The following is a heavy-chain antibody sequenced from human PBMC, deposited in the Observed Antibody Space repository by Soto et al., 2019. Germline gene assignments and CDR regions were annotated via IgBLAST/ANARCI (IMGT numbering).Heavy chain of an antibody. D-gene: IGHD3-22*01. CDR2: IIPVFGTP. V-gene: IGHV1-69*12. Sequence: QVQLVQSGAEVKKPGSTMKVSCKPSRGTLSNYGISWVRQAPGQGLEWMGGIIPVFGTPNYAQKFQGRVTITADESTTTVYMEVSSLTSEDTAVYHCGRGDATKIVVTTYYGMDVWGQGTTVTVSS. CDR1: RGTLSNYG. J-gene: IGHJ6*02. CDR3: GRGDATKIVVTTYYGMDV.